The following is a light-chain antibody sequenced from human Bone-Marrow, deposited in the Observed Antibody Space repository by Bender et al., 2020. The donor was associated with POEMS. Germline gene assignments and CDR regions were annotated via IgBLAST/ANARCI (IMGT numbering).Light chain of an antibody. CDR3: QACGSYSVI. CDR2: QDT. CDR1: DLGDKY. V-gene: IGLV3-1*01. J-gene: IGLJ2*01. Sequence: SYEVTQPPSVSVSPGQTASITCSGDDLGDKYVAWYQQKPGQSPVLVIYQDTKRPSGIPERFSGSNSGNTATLTISGTQAMDEADYYCQACGSYSVIFGGGTKLPVL.